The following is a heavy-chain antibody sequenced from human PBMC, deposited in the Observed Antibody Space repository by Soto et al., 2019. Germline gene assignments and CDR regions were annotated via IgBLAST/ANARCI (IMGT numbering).Heavy chain of an antibody. D-gene: IGHD3-22*01. Sequence: GGSLRLSCAASGFTFSSYAMHWVRQAPGKGLEWVAVISYDGSNKYYADSVKGRFTISRDNSKNTLYLQMNSLRAEDTAVYYCAREESSGYWYYFDYWGQGTLVTVSS. J-gene: IGHJ4*02. CDR1: GFTFSSYA. CDR2: ISYDGSNK. CDR3: AREESSGYWYYFDY. V-gene: IGHV3-30-3*01.